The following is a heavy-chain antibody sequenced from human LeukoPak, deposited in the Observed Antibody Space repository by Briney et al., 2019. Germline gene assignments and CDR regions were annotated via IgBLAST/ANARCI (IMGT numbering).Heavy chain of an antibody. CDR1: GFIFSSYT. CDR3: AKEPGYSSYDY. D-gene: IGHD5-18*01. Sequence: PAGSLRLSCAASGFIFSSYTMSWVRQAPGKGLEWVSAISGSGGNIYYADSVKGRFAISRDDSKNTLYLQMSSLRVEDTAVYYCAKEPGYSSYDYWGQGTLVTVSS. V-gene: IGHV3-23*01. CDR2: ISGSGGNI. J-gene: IGHJ4*02.